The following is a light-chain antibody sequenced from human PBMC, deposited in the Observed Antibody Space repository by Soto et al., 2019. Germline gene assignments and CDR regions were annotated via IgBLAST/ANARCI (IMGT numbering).Light chain of an antibody. V-gene: IGKV3-20*01. CDR3: QQYGSSGT. Sequence: EIVLTQSPGTLSLSPGERATLSCRASQSVSNNYLAWYQQKPGQATRLLIYGAPNRATGIPDRFSGSGSGTDFTLTISRLEPEDVAVYYCQQYGSSGTFGQGTKVEIK. CDR2: GAP. CDR1: QSVSNNY. J-gene: IGKJ1*01.